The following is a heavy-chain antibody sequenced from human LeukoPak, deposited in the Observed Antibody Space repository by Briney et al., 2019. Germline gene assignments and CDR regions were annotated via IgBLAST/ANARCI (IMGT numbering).Heavy chain of an antibody. CDR2: ISHNGGTT. V-gene: IGHV3-23*01. J-gene: IGHJ5*01. CDR3: AKGGWNGGFDS. D-gene: IGHD1-1*01. CDR1: GFTFSSYA. Sequence: PGGSLRLSCAASGFTFSSYAVTWVRQAPGKGLEWVSSISHNGGTTYYADSVKGRFTVSGDNSKNTVYLQMNSLRAEDTAVYYCAKGGWNGGFDSWGQGTLVTVSS.